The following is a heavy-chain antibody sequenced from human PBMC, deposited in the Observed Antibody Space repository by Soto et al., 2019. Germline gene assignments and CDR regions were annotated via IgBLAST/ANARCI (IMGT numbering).Heavy chain of an antibody. J-gene: IGHJ4*02. CDR2: IYYDGSQK. CDR1: GFTFSSYT. D-gene: IGHD2-21*02. V-gene: IGHV3-30*04. CDR3: SRGGGHQLGDCYDN. Sequence: QVQLVESGGGVVQPGRSLRLSCAASGFTFSSYTMHWVRQAPGKGLEWVALIYYDGSQKYYADSVKGRFTISRDNAKKMMNLYMTSLRTEDTAVYYCSRGGGHQLGDCYDNWGQGTLVTVSS.